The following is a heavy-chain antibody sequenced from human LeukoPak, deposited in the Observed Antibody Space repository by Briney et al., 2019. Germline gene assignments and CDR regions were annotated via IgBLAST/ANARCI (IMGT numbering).Heavy chain of an antibody. CDR1: GFTFSSYG. Sequence: PGGSLRLSCAASGFTFSSYGMHWVRQAPGKGLEWVAVISYDGSNKYYADSVKGRFTISRDNSKNTLYLQMNSLRAEDTAVYYCARDKDPVVTASYYLDYWGQGTLVTVSS. D-gene: IGHD2-21*02. CDR2: ISYDGSNK. CDR3: ARDKDPVVTASYYLDY. J-gene: IGHJ4*02. V-gene: IGHV3-30*03.